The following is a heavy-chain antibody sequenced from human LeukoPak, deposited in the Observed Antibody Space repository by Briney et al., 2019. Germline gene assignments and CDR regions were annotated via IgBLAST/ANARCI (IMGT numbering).Heavy chain of an antibody. CDR1: GFTFSSYA. CDR2: ISGSGGST. CDR3: AKPVSSSWCFDY. Sequence: GGSLRLSCAASGFTFSSYAMSWVRQAPGKGLEWVSAISGSGGSTYYADSVKGRYTISRDNSKNTLYLQMNSLRAEDTAVYYCAKPVSSSWCFDYWGQGALVTVSS. V-gene: IGHV3-23*01. D-gene: IGHD6-13*01. J-gene: IGHJ4*02.